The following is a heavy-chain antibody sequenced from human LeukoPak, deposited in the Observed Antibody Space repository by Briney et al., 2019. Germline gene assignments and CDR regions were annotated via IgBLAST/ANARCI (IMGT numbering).Heavy chain of an antibody. CDR1: GFTFSSYG. Sequence: PGGSLRLSCAASGFTFSSYGMHWVRQAPGKGLEWVAFIRYDGSNKYHADSVKGRFTISRDNSKNTLFLQMNRLRAEDTAVYYCAKEGFGETDLDYWGQGTLVTVSS. V-gene: IGHV3-30*02. CDR3: AKEGFGETDLDY. D-gene: IGHD3-10*01. CDR2: IRYDGSNK. J-gene: IGHJ4*02.